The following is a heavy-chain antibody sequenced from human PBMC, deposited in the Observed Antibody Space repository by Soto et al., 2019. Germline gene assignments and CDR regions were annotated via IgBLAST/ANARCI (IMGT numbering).Heavy chain of an antibody. V-gene: IGHV1-18*01. CDR3: ARARADTRHYYGMDV. CDR1: GYTFTSYG. D-gene: IGHD2-2*02. CDR2: ISAYNGNT. J-gene: IGHJ6*02. Sequence: ASVKVSCKACGYTFTSYGISWVRQAPGQGLEWMGWISAYNGNTNYAQKLQGRVTMTTDTSTSTAYMELRSLRSDDTAVYYCARARADTRHYYGMDVWGQGTTVTVSS.